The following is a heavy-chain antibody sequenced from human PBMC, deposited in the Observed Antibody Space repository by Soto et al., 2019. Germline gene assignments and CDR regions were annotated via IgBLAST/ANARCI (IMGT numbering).Heavy chain of an antibody. CDR2: IDPNSGGT. J-gene: IGHJ6*02. Sequence: QVQLVQSGAEVKKHGASVKVCCKASGYTFTGYYMHWVRQAHGQGLELMGWIDPNSGGTNYAQKFQGRVTMTWDTSISTAYLELSRLRSDDTAVYYCASEGIAAAGNYYYYGMDVWGQGTTVTVSS. V-gene: IGHV1-2*02. CDR3: ASEGIAAAGNYYYYGMDV. CDR1: GYTFTGYY. D-gene: IGHD6-13*01.